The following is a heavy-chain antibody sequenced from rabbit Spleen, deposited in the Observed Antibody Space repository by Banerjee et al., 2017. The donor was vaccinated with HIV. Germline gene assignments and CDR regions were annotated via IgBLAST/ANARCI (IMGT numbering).Heavy chain of an antibody. J-gene: IGHJ4*01. CDR1: GFSFSDRDV. V-gene: IGHV1S45*01. CDR2: IYTDNGST. D-gene: IGHD2-1*01. Sequence: QEQLEESGGGLVKPEGSLTLTCKASGFSFSDRDVMCWVRQAPGKGLEWIGCIYTDNGSTYYANWAKGRFTISKTSSNTLYLQLSSLTAADTATYFCAKSGDMWWTYFILWGPGTLVTVS. CDR3: AKSGDMWWTYFIL.